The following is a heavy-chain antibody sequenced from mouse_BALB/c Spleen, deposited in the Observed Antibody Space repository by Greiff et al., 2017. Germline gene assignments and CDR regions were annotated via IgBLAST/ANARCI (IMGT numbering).Heavy chain of an antibody. J-gene: IGHJ1*01. CDR1: GFSLTSYG. D-gene: IGHD2-3*01. Sequence: VQLQQSGPGLVQPSQCLSITCTVSGFSLTSYGVHWVRQSPGKGLEWLGVIWSGGSTDYNAAIISRLSISKDNSKSQVFFKMNRLQANDTAIYYCARDGYFPHWYFDVWGAGTTVTVSS. CDR3: ARDGYFPHWYFDV. V-gene: IGHV2-2*02. CDR2: IWSGGST.